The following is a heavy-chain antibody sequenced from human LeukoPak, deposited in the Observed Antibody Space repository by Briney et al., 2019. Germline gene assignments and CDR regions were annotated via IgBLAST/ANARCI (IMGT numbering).Heavy chain of an antibody. Sequence: AASVKVSCKASRGTFSSYAISWVRQAPGQGLEWMGGIIPIFGTANYAQKFQGRVTITADESTSTAYMELSSLRSEDTAVYYCARGAAAGTGYYYYGMDVWGQGTTVTVSS. CDR1: RGTFSSYA. V-gene: IGHV1-69*13. J-gene: IGHJ6*02. D-gene: IGHD6-13*01. CDR2: IIPIFGTA. CDR3: ARGAAAGTGYYYYGMDV.